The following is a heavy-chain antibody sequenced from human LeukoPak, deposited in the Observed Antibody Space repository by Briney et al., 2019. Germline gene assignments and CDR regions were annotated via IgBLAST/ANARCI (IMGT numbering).Heavy chain of an antibody. J-gene: IGHJ4*02. CDR3: ARGVGGYCSSTSCYPDY. CDR1: GGSISSGGYY. CDR2: IYYSGST. Sequence: SETLSLTCTVSGGSISSGGYYWSWIRQHPGKGLEWIGYIYYSGSTYYNPSLKGRVTISVDTSKNQFSLKLSSVTAADTAVYYCARGVGGYCSSTSCYPDYWGKGTLVTVSS. D-gene: IGHD2-2*01. V-gene: IGHV4-31*03.